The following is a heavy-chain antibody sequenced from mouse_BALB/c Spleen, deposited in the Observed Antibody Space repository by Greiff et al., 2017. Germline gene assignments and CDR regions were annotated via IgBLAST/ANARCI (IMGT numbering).Heavy chain of an antibody. V-gene: IGHV1-87*01. CDR2: IYPGDGDT. Sequence: QVQLKQSGAELARPGASVKLSCKASGYTFTSYWMQWVKQRPGQGLEWIGAIYPGDGDTRYTQKFKGKATLTADKSSSTAYMQLSSLASEDSAVYYCARREGSLFDYWGQGTTLTVSS. CDR3: ARREGSLFDY. CDR1: GYTFTSYW. J-gene: IGHJ2*01.